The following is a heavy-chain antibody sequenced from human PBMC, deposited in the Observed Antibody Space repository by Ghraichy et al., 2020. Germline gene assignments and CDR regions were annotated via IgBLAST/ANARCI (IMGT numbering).Heavy chain of an antibody. Sequence: GGSLRLSCAASGFTFSSYSMNWVRQAPGKGLEWVSSISSSSSYIYYADSVKGRFTISRDNAKNSLYLQMNSLRAEDTAVYYCARDLFTGYLSLTEPGAFDIWGQGTMVTVSS. J-gene: IGHJ3*02. CDR1: GFTFSSYS. CDR2: ISSSSSYI. V-gene: IGHV3-21*01. CDR3: ARDLFTGYLSLTEPGAFDI. D-gene: IGHD2/OR15-2a*01.